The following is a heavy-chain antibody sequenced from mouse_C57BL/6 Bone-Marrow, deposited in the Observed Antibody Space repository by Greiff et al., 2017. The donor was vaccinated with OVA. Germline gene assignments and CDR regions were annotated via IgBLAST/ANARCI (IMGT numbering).Heavy chain of an antibody. CDR1: GFTFSSYA. D-gene: IGHD2-5*01. V-gene: IGHV5-9-1*02. J-gene: IGHJ4*01. CDR3: TREGDSNYWAMDY. Sequence: EVKLVESGEGLVKPGGSLKLSCAASGFTFSSYAMSWVRQTPEKRLEWVAYISSGGDYIYYADTVKGRFTISRDNARNTLYLQMSSLKSEDTAMYYCTREGDSNYWAMDYWGQGTSVTVSS. CDR2: ISSGGDYI.